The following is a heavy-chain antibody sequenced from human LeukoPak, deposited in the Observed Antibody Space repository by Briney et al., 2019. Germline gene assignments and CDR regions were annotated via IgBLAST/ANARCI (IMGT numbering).Heavy chain of an antibody. D-gene: IGHD5-18*01. CDR1: GGSISSTNYY. J-gene: IGHJ4*02. Sequence: SETLSLTCTVSGGSISSTNYYWGWIRQPPGKGLEWIGSIYYSGSTYYNPSLKSRVTISVDTSKNQFSLKLSSVTAADTAVYYCARQLWLRPHFDYWGQGTLVTVSS. CDR3: ARQLWLRPHFDY. CDR2: IYYSGST. V-gene: IGHV4-39*07.